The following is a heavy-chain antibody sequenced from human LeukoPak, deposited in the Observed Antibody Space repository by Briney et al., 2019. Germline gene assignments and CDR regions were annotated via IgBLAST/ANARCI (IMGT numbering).Heavy chain of an antibody. J-gene: IGHJ4*02. CDR2: IYYSGST. Sequence: PSETLSLTCTVSGGSISSSSYYWGWIRQPPGKGLEWIGSIYYSGSTYYNPSLKSRVTISVDTSKNQFSLKLSSVTAADTAVYYCARLARVRLGDYWDQGTLVTVSS. D-gene: IGHD2-2*01. CDR3: ARLARVRLGDY. V-gene: IGHV4-39*01. CDR1: GGSISSSSYY.